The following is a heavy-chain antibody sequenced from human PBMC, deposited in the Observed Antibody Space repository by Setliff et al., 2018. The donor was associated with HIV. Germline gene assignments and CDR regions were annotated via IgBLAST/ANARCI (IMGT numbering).Heavy chain of an antibody. CDR3: TRATPDRSGYYYAADY. J-gene: IGHJ4*02. CDR2: IKQDGSDK. V-gene: IGHV3-7*03. Sequence: GGSLRLSCAAFGFTFSNYWMTWVRQAPGKGLEWVANIKQDGSDKYYVDSVKGRFTIPRDNAKNSLYLQMNSLKTEDTAVYYCTRATPDRSGYYYAADYWGQGSLVTVSS. CDR1: GFTFSNYW. D-gene: IGHD3-22*01.